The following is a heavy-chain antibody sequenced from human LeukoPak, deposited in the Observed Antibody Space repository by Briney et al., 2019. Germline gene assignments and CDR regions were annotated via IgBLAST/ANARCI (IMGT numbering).Heavy chain of an antibody. V-gene: IGHV3-23*01. CDR1: GFTFSGYA. CDR3: SRAVSGYFGLYYFDS. CDR2: ISGSGGST. D-gene: IGHD3-10*01. Sequence: PGGSLRLSCAASGFTFSGYAMSWVRQAPGKGLEWVSAISGSGGSTYYADSVKGRFTISRDNSKNTLYLQMNSLRTEDTAVYYCSRAVSGYFGLYYFDSWGQGTLVTVSS. J-gene: IGHJ4*02.